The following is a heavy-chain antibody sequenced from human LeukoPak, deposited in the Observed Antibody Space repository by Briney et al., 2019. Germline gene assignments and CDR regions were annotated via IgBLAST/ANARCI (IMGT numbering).Heavy chain of an antibody. CDR1: GFTFSSYA. V-gene: IGHV3-33*08. CDR3: ARDMAHLGSHSSSCPDY. CDR2: IWYDGSNK. D-gene: IGHD6-13*01. Sequence: PGGSLRLSCAASGFTFSSYAMSWVRQAPGKGLEWVAVIWYDGSNKYYADSVKGRFTISRDNSKNTLYLQMNSLRAEDTAVYYCARDMAHLGSHSSSCPDYWGQGTLVTVSS. J-gene: IGHJ4*02.